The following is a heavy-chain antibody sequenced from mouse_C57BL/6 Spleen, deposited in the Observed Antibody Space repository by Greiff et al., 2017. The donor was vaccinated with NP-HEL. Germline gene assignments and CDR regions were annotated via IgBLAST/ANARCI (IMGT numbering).Heavy chain of an antibody. D-gene: IGHD4-1*01. CDR2: IDPSDSET. Sequence: VQLQQPGAELVRPGSSVKLSCKASGYTFTSYWMHWVKQRPIQGLEWIGNIDPSDSETHYNQKFKDKATLTVDKSSSTAYMQLSSLTSEDSAVYYCARELTGTRWYFDVWGTGTTVTVSS. CDR3: ARELTGTRWYFDV. J-gene: IGHJ1*03. V-gene: IGHV1-52*01. CDR1: GYTFTSYW.